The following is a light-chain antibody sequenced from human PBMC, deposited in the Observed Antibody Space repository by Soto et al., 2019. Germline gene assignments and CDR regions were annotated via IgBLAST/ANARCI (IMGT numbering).Light chain of an antibody. V-gene: IGLV4-69*01. CDR3: QTWGTGIWV. CDR2: LNSDGSH. Sequence: QSVPTQSPSASASLGASVKLTCTLSSGHSSYAIAWHQQQPEKGPRYLMKLNSDGSHSKGDGIPDRFSGSSSGAERYLTISSLQSEDEADYYCQTWGTGIWVFGGGTKLTVL. CDR1: SGHSSYA. J-gene: IGLJ3*02.